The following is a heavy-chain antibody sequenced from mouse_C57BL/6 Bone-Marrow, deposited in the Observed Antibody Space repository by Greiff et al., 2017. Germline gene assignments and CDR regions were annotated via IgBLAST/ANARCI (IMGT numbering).Heavy chain of an antibody. CDR2: IDPSASYT. CDR3: ARIEAFYYGYFDY. J-gene: IGHJ2*01. V-gene: IGHV1-69*01. D-gene: IGHD1-1*01. Sequence: QVQLQQSGAELVMPGASVKLSCKASGYTFTSYWMHWVKPRPGQGLEWIGEIDPSASYTNYNQKFNGKSTLTVDNSSSTAYMQLSSLTSEDSAVYYCARIEAFYYGYFDYWGQGTTLTVSS. CDR1: GYTFTSYW.